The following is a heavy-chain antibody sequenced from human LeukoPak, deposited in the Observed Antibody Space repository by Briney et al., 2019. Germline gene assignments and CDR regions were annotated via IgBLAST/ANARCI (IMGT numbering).Heavy chain of an antibody. CDR1: GYTFTGYY. CDR3: ARGPPIVVVPAARIDP. J-gene: IGHJ5*02. Sequence: GGSVKVSCKASGYTFTGYYMHWVRQAPGQGLEWMGWINPNSGGTNYAQKFQGWVTMTRDTSISTAYMELSRLRSDDTAVYYCARGPPIVVVPAARIDPWGQGTLVTVSS. CDR2: INPNSGGT. D-gene: IGHD2-2*01. V-gene: IGHV1-2*04.